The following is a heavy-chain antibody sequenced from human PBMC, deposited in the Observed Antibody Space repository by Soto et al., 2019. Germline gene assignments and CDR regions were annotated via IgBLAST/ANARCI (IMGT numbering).Heavy chain of an antibody. CDR1: GFTFSGHA. Sequence: QVQVVESGGGVVQPGRSLRLSCTASGFTFSGHAMHWVRQPPGKGLEWVAQIWYDGSNKYYADSVKGRFTISRDNSKNTLYVQMDSLRVEDTAXXYXXXXXXXXAXXXXDVXGQGTSVTVSS. J-gene: IGHJ6*02. V-gene: IGHV3-33*01. CDR2: IWYDGSNK. CDR3: XXXXXXXAXXXXDV.